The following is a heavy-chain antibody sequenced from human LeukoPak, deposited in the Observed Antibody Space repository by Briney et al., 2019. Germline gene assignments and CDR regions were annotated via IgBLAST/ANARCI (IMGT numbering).Heavy chain of an antibody. Sequence: GGSLRLSCAASGFTFSSYGMSWVRQAPGKGLEWVSAISGSGGSTYYADSVKGRFTISRDNAKNSLYLQMNSLRAEDTAVYYCARDPTTDAFDIWGQGTMVTVSS. V-gene: IGHV3-23*01. CDR1: GFTFSSYG. CDR3: ARDPTTDAFDI. J-gene: IGHJ3*02. CDR2: ISGSGGST. D-gene: IGHD1-14*01.